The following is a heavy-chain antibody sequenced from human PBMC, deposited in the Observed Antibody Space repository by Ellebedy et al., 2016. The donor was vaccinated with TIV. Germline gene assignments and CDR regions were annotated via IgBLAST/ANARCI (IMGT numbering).Heavy chain of an antibody. D-gene: IGHD4-17*01. CDR2: ISRTDDST. V-gene: IGHV3-23*01. Sequence: GGSLRLSXTASGFTFSNYVMSWVRQAPGKGLKWVSGISRTDDSTYYADSVKGRFTISRDDPKSTLYLQMNNLRAEDTAVYYCAKDRDDAGDFVFDSWGQGTLVTVPS. CDR1: GFTFSNYV. CDR3: AKDRDDAGDFVFDS. J-gene: IGHJ4*02.